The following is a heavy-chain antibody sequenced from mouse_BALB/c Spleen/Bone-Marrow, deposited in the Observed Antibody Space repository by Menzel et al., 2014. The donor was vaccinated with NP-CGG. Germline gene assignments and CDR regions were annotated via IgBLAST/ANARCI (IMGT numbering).Heavy chain of an antibody. J-gene: IGHJ3*01. CDR2: INPGSGGT. V-gene: IGHV1-54*01. Sequence: LQESGAELVRPGTSVKVSCKASGYAFTNYLIEWVKQRPGQGLEWIGVINPGSGGTNYNEKFKGKATLTADKSSSTAYMQLSSLTSDDSAVYFCAREIITSFAYWGQGTLVTVSA. CDR1: GYAFTNYL. CDR3: AREIITSFAY. D-gene: IGHD1-1*01.